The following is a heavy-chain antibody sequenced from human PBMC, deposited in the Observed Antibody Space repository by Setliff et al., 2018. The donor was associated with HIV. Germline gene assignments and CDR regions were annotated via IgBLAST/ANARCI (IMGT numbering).Heavy chain of an antibody. Sequence: SETLSLTCAVYGGSFSGYHWSWIRQSPGKGLEWIGEIDHSGSTDDNPSLKSRVTISVDTSKNQFSLKLSSASAADTAVYYCARGHPIVPTGLVSFYFDHWGPDSPGHRLL. CDR3: ARGHPIVPTGLVSFYFDH. J-gene: IGHJ4*01. CDR1: GGSFSGYH. CDR2: IDHSGST. D-gene: IGHD2-2*01. V-gene: IGHV4-34*01.